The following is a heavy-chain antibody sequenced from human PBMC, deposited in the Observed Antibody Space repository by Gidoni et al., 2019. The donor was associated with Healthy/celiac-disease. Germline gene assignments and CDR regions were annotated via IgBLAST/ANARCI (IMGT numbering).Heavy chain of an antibody. D-gene: IGHD5-18*01. J-gene: IGHJ4*02. CDR2: INHSGTT. CDR1: GGSFSGYY. Sequence: QVQLQQWGAGLLKPSETLSLTCAVYGGSFSGYYWSWIRQPPGKGLEWIGEINHSGTTNYNPSLKSRVTISVDTSKNQFSLKLRSVTAADTAVYYCARRPTMIQLFGRAFDYWGQGTLVTVSS. CDR3: ARRPTMIQLFGRAFDY. V-gene: IGHV4-34*01.